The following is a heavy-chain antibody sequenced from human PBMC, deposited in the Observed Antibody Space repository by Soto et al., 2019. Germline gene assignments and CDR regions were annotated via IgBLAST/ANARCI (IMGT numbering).Heavy chain of an antibody. CDR3: ARSKLENQVTDY. CDR1: GFTFSSYA. V-gene: IGHV3-30-3*01. Sequence: QVQLVESGGGVVKPGRSLRLSCAASGFTFSSYAMHWVRQAPGKGLEWVAVISYDGSNKYYADSVKGRFTISRDNSKNTLYLQMNSLRAEDTAVYYCARSKLENQVTDYWGQGTLVTVSS. CDR2: ISYDGSNK. J-gene: IGHJ4*02. D-gene: IGHD5-18*01.